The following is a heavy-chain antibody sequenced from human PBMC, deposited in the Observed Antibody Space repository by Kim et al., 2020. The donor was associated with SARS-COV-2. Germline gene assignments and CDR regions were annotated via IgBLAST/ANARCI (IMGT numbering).Heavy chain of an antibody. Sequence: ASVKVSCKVSGYTLTELSMHWVRQAPGKGLEWMGGFDPEDGETIYAQKFQGRVTMTEDTSTDTAYMELSSLRSEDTAVYYCASFYYGSAPYYYGMDVWGQGTTVTVSS. CDR3: ASFYYGSAPYYYGMDV. D-gene: IGHD3-10*01. J-gene: IGHJ6*02. CDR2: FDPEDGET. V-gene: IGHV1-24*01. CDR1: GYTLTELS.